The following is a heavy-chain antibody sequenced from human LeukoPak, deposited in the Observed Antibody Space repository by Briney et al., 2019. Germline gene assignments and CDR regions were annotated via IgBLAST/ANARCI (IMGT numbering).Heavy chain of an antibody. Sequence: GGSLRLSCAASGFTFSSYAMHWVRQAPGKGLEWVAVISYDGSNKYYADSVKGRFTISRDNSKNTLYLQMNSLRAEDTVVYYCARDREATTLIDYWGQGTLVTVSS. V-gene: IGHV3-30-3*01. D-gene: IGHD5-12*01. CDR1: GFTFSSYA. J-gene: IGHJ4*02. CDR2: ISYDGSNK. CDR3: ARDREATTLIDY.